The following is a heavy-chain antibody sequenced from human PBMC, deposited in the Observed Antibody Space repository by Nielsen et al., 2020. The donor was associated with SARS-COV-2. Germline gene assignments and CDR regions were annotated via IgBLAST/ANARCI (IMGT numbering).Heavy chain of an antibody. CDR1: GYTFTSFA. J-gene: IGHJ4*02. Sequence: ASVKVSCKTSGYTFTSFATHWVRQAPGQSLEWMGWINAGNGNTKYSQKFQGRVTMTRDTSANTAYMELSSLSSEDTAVYYCARITPSSGWDYWGQGTLVTVSS. D-gene: IGHD6-19*01. CDR2: INAGNGNT. V-gene: IGHV1-3*01. CDR3: ARITPSSGWDY.